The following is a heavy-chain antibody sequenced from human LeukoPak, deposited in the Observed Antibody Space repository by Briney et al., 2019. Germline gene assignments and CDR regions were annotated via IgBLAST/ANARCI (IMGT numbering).Heavy chain of an antibody. CDR3: AKDLGYRGVGATPDY. Sequence: GGSLRLSCAASGFTVSSNYMSWVRQAPGKGLEWVSGISASGDNTYYAESVKGRFTISRDNSKNTLDLQMNSLRVDDTAVYYCAKDLGYRGVGATPDYWGQGTLVTVSS. CDR1: GFTVSSNY. V-gene: IGHV3-23*01. J-gene: IGHJ4*02. D-gene: IGHD1-26*01. CDR2: ISASGDNT.